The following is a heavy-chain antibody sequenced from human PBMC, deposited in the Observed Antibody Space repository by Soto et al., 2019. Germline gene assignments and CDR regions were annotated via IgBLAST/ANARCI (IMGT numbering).Heavy chain of an antibody. J-gene: IGHJ4*02. D-gene: IGHD6-19*01. CDR3: ARGRPYSSGWYPYYFDY. CDR1: GFTFSSYA. V-gene: IGHV3-30-3*01. Sequence: QVQLVESGGGVVQPGRSLRLSCAASGFTFSSYAMHWVRQAPGKGLEWVAVISYYGSNKYYADSVKGRFTISRDNSKNTLYLQMNSLRAEDTAVYYCARGRPYSSGWYPYYFDYWGQGTLVTVSS. CDR2: ISYYGSNK.